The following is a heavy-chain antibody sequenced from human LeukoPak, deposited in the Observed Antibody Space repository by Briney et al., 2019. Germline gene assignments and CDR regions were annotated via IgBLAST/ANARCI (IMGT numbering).Heavy chain of an antibody. J-gene: IGHJ5*02. CDR2: ISAYYGNT. D-gene: IGHD1-26*01. Sequence: ASVKVSCKASGYTFTTYAISWVRQAPGQGLEWMGWISAYYGNTTYAQKFQGRVTMTTDTSTSTAYMELRSLRSDDTAVYYCAGVVGATYAWFDPWGQGTLVTVSS. CDR1: GYTFTTYA. CDR3: AGVVGATYAWFDP. V-gene: IGHV1-18*01.